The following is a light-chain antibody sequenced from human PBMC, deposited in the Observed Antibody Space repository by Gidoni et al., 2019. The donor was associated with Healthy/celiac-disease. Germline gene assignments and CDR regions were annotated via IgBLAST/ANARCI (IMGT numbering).Light chain of an antibody. CDR1: QSVSSN. CDR3: QQYNNWPLYT. V-gene: IGKV3-15*01. J-gene: IGKJ2*01. Sequence: EIVMTQSPATLSVSPGERATLSCRASQSVSSNLAWYQQTPGQAPRLLIYGASTRATGIPARFSGSGSGTEFTLTISSLQSEDFAVYYCQQYNNWPLYTFGQGTKLEIK. CDR2: GAS.